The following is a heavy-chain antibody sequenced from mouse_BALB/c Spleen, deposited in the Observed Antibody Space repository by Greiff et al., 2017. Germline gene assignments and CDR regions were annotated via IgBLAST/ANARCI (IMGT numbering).Heavy chain of an antibody. CDR1: GFAFSSYD. V-gene: IGHV5-12-1*01. D-gene: IGHD3-2*01. Sequence: EVQRVESGGGLVKPGGSLKLSCAASGFAFSSYDMSWVRQTPEKRLEWVAYISSGGGSTYYPDTVKGRFTISRDNAKNTLYLQMSSLKSEDTAMYYCARQDSSGFAMDYWGQGTSVTVSS. J-gene: IGHJ4*01. CDR3: ARQDSSGFAMDY. CDR2: ISSGGGST.